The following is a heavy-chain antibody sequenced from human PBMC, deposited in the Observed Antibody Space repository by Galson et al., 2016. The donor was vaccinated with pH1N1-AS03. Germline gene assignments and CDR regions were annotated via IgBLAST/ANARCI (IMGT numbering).Heavy chain of an antibody. J-gene: IGHJ4*02. CDR2: IYPGDSGT. CDR1: GSRFTSYW. V-gene: IGHV5-51*01. D-gene: IGHD3-3*01. CDR3: AIRVDFWSGLPYYFDY. Sequence: QSGAEVTKPGESLKISCKGSGSRFTSYWIGWARQMPGKGLEWMGVIYPGDSGTRYSPSFQCQVTISVDKSISTAYLQWSSLKASDTAMYYCAIRVDFWSGLPYYFDYWGQGTLVTVSS.